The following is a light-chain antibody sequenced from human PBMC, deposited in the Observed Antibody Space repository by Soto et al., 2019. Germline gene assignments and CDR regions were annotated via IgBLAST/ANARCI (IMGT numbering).Light chain of an antibody. CDR2: KAS. CDR1: QSISSW. Sequence: DIQMTQSPSTLSASVGDRVTITCRASQSISSWLAWYQQKPGKAPKLLIYKASSLESGVPSRFSGSGSGTEFTLTISSLQPDDFATYYCQQYNSYPPWTFGQRTKVDIK. V-gene: IGKV1-5*03. CDR3: QQYNSYPPWT. J-gene: IGKJ1*01.